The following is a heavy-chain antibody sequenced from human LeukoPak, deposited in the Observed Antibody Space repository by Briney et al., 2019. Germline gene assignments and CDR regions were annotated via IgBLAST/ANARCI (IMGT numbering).Heavy chain of an antibody. V-gene: IGHV1-2*02. J-gene: IGHJ4*02. D-gene: IGHD6-19*01. CDR3: ASQSSGWYVGYFDY. CDR2: INPNSGGT. CDR1: GYTFTAYY. Sequence: ASVKVSCKASGYTFTAYYLHWVRQAPEQGLEWMGWINPNSGGTNYAQKFQGRVTMTRDTSISTAYMELNRLRSDDTAVYYCASQSSGWYVGYFDYWGQGTLDTVSS.